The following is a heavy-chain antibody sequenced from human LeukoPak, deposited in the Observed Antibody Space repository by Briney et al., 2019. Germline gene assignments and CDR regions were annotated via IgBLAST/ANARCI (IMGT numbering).Heavy chain of an antibody. V-gene: IGHV1-2*02. CDR3: ARDVLDYGDSYNWFDP. Sequence: ASVKVSCKASGYTFTGYYMHWVRQAPGQGLEWMGWINPDSGGTNFAQKFQGRVTMTRDTSISTAYMELSRLRSDDTAVYYCARDVLDYGDSYNWFDPWGQGTLVTVSS. D-gene: IGHD4-17*01. J-gene: IGHJ5*02. CDR1: GYTFTGYY. CDR2: INPDSGGT.